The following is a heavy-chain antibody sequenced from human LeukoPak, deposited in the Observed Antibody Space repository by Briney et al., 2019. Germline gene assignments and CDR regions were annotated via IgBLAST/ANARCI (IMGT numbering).Heavy chain of an antibody. CDR1: GFTFGDYA. D-gene: IGHD4/OR15-4a*01. V-gene: IGHV3-49*03. Sequence: PGGSLRLSCTASGFTFGDYAMSWFRQAPGKGLEWVGFIRSKAYGGTTEYAASVKGRFTISRDDSKSIAYLQMNSLKTEDTAVYYCTRAHGARRWGLEPDGHWGQGTLVTVTS. CDR3: TRAHGARRWGLEPDGH. J-gene: IGHJ4*02. CDR2: IRSKAYGGTT.